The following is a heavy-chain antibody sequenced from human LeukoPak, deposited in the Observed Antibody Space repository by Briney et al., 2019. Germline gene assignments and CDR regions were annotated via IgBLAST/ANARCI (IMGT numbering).Heavy chain of an antibody. V-gene: IGHV3-30*18. CDR2: ISYDGSNK. J-gene: IGHJ4*02. CDR1: GFTFSSYG. CDR3: AKDSNYYPAY. D-gene: IGHD3-22*01. Sequence: GGSLRLSCAASGFTFSSYGMHWVRQAPGKGLEWVAVISYDGSNKYYADSVKGRFTISRDNSKNTLYLQMNSLRAEDTAVYYCAKDSNYYPAYWGQGTLVTVSS.